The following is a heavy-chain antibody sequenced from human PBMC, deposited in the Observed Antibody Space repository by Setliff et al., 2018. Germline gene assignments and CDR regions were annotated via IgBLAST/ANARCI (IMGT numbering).Heavy chain of an antibody. Sequence: SETLSLTCAVYGGSFSGYYWTWIRQPPGKGLEWIGEINHSGSTNYNPSLKSRVTISVDPSKNQFSLKLSSVTAADTAVYYCARSAGYSSSWYNYYYGMDVWGQGTTVTVSS. D-gene: IGHD6-13*01. CDR1: GGSFSGYY. V-gene: IGHV4-34*01. J-gene: IGHJ6*02. CDR3: ARSAGYSSSWYNYYYGMDV. CDR2: INHSGST.